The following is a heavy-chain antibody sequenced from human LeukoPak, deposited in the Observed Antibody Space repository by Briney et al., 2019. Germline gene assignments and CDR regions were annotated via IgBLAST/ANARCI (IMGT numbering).Heavy chain of an antibody. Sequence: GGSLRLSCAASGFTFSSYGMSWVRQAPGQGLEWVSAISGSGGSTYYADSVKGRFTISRDNSKNPMYLQMNSLRAEDTAVYYCANIALGYCSGGSCYSVYWGQGTLVTVSS. CDR1: GFTFSSYG. J-gene: IGHJ4*02. V-gene: IGHV3-23*01. D-gene: IGHD2-15*01. CDR2: ISGSGGST. CDR3: ANIALGYCSGGSCYSVY.